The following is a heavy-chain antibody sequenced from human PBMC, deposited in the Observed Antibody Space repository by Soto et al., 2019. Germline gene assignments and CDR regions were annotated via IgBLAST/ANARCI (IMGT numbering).Heavy chain of an antibody. CDR3: D. V-gene: IGHV3-23*01. J-gene: IGHJ3*02. CDR2: ISGSGCRT. Sequence: RDPCAGSAVMLRPYSMIVFRQAPGKGLEWVSAISGSGCRTYYADSVKGRFTLSRDNYKNTLYLQINSLRDEDTAVFFFD. CDR1: AVMLRPYS.